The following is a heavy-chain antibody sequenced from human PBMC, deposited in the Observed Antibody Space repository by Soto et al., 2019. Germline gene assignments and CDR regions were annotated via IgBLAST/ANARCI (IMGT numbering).Heavy chain of an antibody. J-gene: IGHJ3*02. CDR2: ISGSGGST. D-gene: IGHD3-3*01. CDR1: GFTFSSYG. Sequence: GRSLRLSCAASGFTFSSYGMSWVRQAPGKGLEWVSAISGSGGSTYYADSVKGRFTISRDNSKNTLYLQMNSLRAEDTAVYYCAKDYDFWSAYYKGPDAFDIWGQGTMVTVSS. CDR3: AKDYDFWSAYYKGPDAFDI. V-gene: IGHV3-23*01.